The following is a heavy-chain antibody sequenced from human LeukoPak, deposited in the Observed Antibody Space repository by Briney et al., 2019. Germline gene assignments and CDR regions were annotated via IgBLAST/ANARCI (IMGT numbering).Heavy chain of an antibody. J-gene: IGHJ5*02. CDR3: ARDLSGENWFDP. D-gene: IGHD3-3*01. Sequence: PSETLSLTCTVSGGSISSYYWSWIRQPPGEGLEWIGYIYYSGSTNYNPSLKSRVTISVDTSKNQFSLKLSSVTAADTAVYYCARDLSGENWFDPWGQGTLVTVSS. CDR1: GGSISSYY. V-gene: IGHV4-59*01. CDR2: IYYSGST.